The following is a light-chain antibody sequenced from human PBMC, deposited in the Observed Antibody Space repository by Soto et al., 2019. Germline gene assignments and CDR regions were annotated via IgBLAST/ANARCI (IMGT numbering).Light chain of an antibody. J-gene: IGLJ2*01. V-gene: IGLV2-14*03. CDR1: SSDIGAYNY. CDR3: SSYSTRSTL. Sequence: QSALTQPASVSGYPGQSITISCTGTSSDIGAYNYVSWYQLHPGKAPKLIIFDVTYRPSGVSSRFSGSKSGNTASLTISGLQAEDEADYYCSSYSTRSTLFGGGTKVTVL. CDR2: DVT.